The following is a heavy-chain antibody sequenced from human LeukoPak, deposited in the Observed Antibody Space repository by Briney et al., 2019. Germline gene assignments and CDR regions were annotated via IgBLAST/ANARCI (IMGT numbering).Heavy chain of an antibody. CDR2: IYHSGST. CDR1: GGSISSGGYY. Sequence: SETLSLTCTVSGGSISSGGYYWSWIRQPPGKGLEWIGYIYHSGSTYYNPSLKSRVTISVDRSKNQFSLKLSSVTAADTAVYYCARDHDFWSGYHNWFDPWGQGTLVTVSS. V-gene: IGHV4-30-2*01. D-gene: IGHD3-3*01. J-gene: IGHJ5*02. CDR3: ARDHDFWSGYHNWFDP.